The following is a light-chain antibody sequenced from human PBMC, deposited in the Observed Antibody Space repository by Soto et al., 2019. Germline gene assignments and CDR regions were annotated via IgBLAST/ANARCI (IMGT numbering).Light chain of an antibody. CDR2: DVS. CDR1: SSDVGGYNY. J-gene: IGLJ3*02. V-gene: IGLV2-14*01. Sequence: QSELTQPASVSGSPGQSITISCTGTSSDVGGYNYVSWYQQHPGKAPKLMIYDVSNRPSGVSNRFSGSKSGNTASLTISGLQAEDEADYYCSSYTSSSTRVFGGGTKVTVL. CDR3: SSYTSSSTRV.